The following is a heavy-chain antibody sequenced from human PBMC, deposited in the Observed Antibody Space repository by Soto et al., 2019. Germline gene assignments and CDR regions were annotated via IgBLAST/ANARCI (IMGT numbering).Heavy chain of an antibody. Sequence: AGGSLRLSCAASGFTFSSYGMHWVRQAPGKGLEWVAVISYDGSNKYYADSVKGRFTISRDNSKNTLYLQMNSLRAEDTAVYYCARSEYNWNTRWAYWGQGTLVTVSS. J-gene: IGHJ4*02. CDR2: ISYDGSNK. CDR1: GFTFSSYG. D-gene: IGHD1-20*01. CDR3: ARSEYNWNTRWAY. V-gene: IGHV3-30*03.